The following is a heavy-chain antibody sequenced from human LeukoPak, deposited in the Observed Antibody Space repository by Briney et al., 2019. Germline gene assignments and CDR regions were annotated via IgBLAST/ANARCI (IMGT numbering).Heavy chain of an antibody. J-gene: IGHJ5*02. Sequence: PSQTLSLTCTVSGDSITSGSYYWSWIRQPAGKGLEWIGRIFISGGTNYNPSLRSRVTMSLDTSKNQFSLKLSSVTATDTAVYYCARTPYDSRGFGWFDPWGQGTLVTVSS. CDR2: IFISGGT. CDR3: ARTPYDSRGFGWFDP. D-gene: IGHD3-22*01. CDR1: GDSITSGSYY. V-gene: IGHV4-61*02.